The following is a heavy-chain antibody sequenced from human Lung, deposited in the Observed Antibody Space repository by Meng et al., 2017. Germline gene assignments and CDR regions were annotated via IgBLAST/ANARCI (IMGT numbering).Heavy chain of an antibody. CDR2: ISSDSRYI. D-gene: IGHD2-15*01. CDR1: GFPFSNYS. J-gene: IGHJ4*02. V-gene: IGHV3-21*01. CDR3: ARFETVGVATGDF. Sequence: EAQLVESGGGLVTPGGFLRLSCAASGFPFSNYSMNWVRQAPGKELEWVSSISSDSRYIFYADSVKGRFTISRDNGKKLLYLQMNSLSPEDTAVFYCARFETVGVATGDFWGQGTLVTVSS.